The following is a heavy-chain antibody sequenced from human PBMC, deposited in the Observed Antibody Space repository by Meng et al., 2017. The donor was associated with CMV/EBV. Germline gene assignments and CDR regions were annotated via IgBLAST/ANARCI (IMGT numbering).Heavy chain of an antibody. D-gene: IGHD3-10*01. Sequence: HLQLQGAGPGLVKPSETLSLTCTVSGGSISSSSYYWGWIRQPPGKGLEWIGSIYYSGSTYYNPSLKSRVTISVDTSKNQFSLKLSSVTAADTAVYYCVTWLWFGELSGYYFDYWGQGTLVTVSS. CDR3: VTWLWFGELSGYYFDY. J-gene: IGHJ4*02. CDR2: IYYSGST. V-gene: IGHV4-39*07. CDR1: GGSISSSSYY.